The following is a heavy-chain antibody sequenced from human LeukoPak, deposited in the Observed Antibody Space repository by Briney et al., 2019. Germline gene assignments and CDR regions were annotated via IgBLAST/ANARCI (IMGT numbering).Heavy chain of an antibody. CDR3: AKGRETYYSAFDI. CDR2: VRYDGSDK. D-gene: IGHD3-10*01. Sequence: GGSLRLSCVASGFSFSTYGMHWVRQAPDKGLEWVAFVRYDGSDKYYADSVKGRFTISRDDSKNTLYLQMNSLSTDDTAVYYCAKGRETYYSAFDIWGQGTKVIVSS. J-gene: IGHJ3*02. V-gene: IGHV3-30*02. CDR1: GFSFSTYG.